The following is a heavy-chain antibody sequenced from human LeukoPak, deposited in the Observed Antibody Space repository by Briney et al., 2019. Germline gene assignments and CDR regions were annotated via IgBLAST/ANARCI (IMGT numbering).Heavy chain of an antibody. CDR3: AKDRGDRDYYDSSGYYWDY. J-gene: IGHJ4*02. CDR2: ISGSGGAT. V-gene: IGHV3-23*01. Sequence: GGSLRLSCAASGFAFTTYAMSWVRQAPGKGLEWVSAISGSGGATYYADSVKGRFTISRDNSKNTLYLQMNSLRAEDTAVYYCAKDRGDRDYYDSSGYYWDYWGQGTLVTVSS. CDR1: GFAFTTYA. D-gene: IGHD3-22*01.